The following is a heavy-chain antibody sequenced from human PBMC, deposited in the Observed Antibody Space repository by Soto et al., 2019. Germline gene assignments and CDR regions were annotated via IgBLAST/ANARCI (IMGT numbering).Heavy chain of an antibody. V-gene: IGHV3-30*18. CDR1: GFAFSTYG. Sequence: QVHLVESGGGVVQPGRSLTISCVGSGFAFSTYGMHWVRQAPAKGLEWVALISYDGTDKYYADSVKGRFSISRDNSKLSLSLQMESLRPEDTAVYYCAKDFGAWSDSWGQGTLVNVSS. J-gene: IGHJ5*02. D-gene: IGHD6-19*01. CDR2: ISYDGTDK. CDR3: AKDFGAWSDS.